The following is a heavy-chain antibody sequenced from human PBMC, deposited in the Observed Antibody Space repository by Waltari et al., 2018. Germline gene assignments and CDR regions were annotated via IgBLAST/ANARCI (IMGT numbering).Heavy chain of an antibody. D-gene: IGHD5-18*01. V-gene: IGHV3-53*01. CDR3: ARGPTAMDYAFDY. CDR2: IYSGGST. CDR1: GFTVSSNY. J-gene: IGHJ4*02. Sequence: EVQLVESGGGLIQPGGSLRLSCAASGFTVSSNYMSWVRQAPGKGLEWVSVIYSGGSTYYADSVKGRFTISRDNSKNTLYLKMNSLRAEDTAVYYCARGPTAMDYAFDYWGQGTLVTVSS.